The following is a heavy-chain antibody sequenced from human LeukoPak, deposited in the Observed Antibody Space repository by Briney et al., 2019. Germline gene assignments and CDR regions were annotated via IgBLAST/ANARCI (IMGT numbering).Heavy chain of an antibody. Sequence: PGGSLRLSCAASGFTFSSYAMNWVRQAPGKGLEWVSAISGGGGTTYYADSVKGRFTISRDSSKNTLFLQMNSLRAEDTAVYYCAKDREGLSSGYDLEYFDYWGQGTLVTVSS. CDR3: AKDREGLSSGYDLEYFDY. CDR2: ISGGGGTT. V-gene: IGHV3-23*01. D-gene: IGHD5-12*01. J-gene: IGHJ4*02. CDR1: GFTFSSYA.